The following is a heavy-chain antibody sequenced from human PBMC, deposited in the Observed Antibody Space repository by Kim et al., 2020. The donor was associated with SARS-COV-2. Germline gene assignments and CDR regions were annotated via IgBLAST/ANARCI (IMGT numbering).Heavy chain of an antibody. Sequence: SETLSLTCTVSGGSISSGGYYWSWIRQHSGKGLEWIGYIYYSGSTYYNPSLKSRVTISVNTSKNQFSLKLSSVTAADTAVYYCARFGSGGTDYWGQGTLVTVSS. CDR3: ARFGSGGTDY. V-gene: IGHV4-31*03. CDR1: GGSISSGGYY. D-gene: IGHD3-10*01. J-gene: IGHJ4*02. CDR2: IYYSGST.